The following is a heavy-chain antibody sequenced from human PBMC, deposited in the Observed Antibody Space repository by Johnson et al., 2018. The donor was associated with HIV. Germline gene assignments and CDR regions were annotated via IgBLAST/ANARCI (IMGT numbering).Heavy chain of an antibody. CDR2: IKSKTDGGTT. V-gene: IGHV3-15*01. Sequence: VQLVESGGCLVQPGGSLRLSCAASGFTFSDYYMSWIRQAPGKGLEWVGRIKSKTDGGTTDYAAPVKGRFTISRDDSKNTLYLQMNSLKTEDTAVYYCTTGLSSGKGAFDIWGQGTMVTVSS. CDR3: TTGLSSGKGAFDI. D-gene: IGHD5-12*01. CDR1: GFTFSDYY. J-gene: IGHJ3*02.